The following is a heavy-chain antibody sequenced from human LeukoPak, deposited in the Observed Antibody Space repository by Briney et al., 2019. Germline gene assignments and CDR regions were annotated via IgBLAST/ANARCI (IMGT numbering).Heavy chain of an antibody. CDR3: ARLVRAGYYFDY. CDR1: GGSISSSSYY. Sequence: SETLSLTCTVSGGSISSSSYYWSWIRQPPGKGLEWIGYIYHSGSTYYNPSLKSRVTISVDTSKNQFSLKLSSVTAADTAVYYCARLVRAGYYFDYWGQGTLVTVSS. V-gene: IGHV4-30-2*01. D-gene: IGHD3-10*01. CDR2: IYHSGST. J-gene: IGHJ4*02.